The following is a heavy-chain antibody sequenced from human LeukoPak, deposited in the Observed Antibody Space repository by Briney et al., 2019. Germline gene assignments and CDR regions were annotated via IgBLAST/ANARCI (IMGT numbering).Heavy chain of an antibody. CDR3: AKAGGSSGWYFTFDY. CDR2: ISYDGSNK. J-gene: IGHJ4*02. V-gene: IGHV3-30*18. D-gene: IGHD6-19*01. CDR1: GFTFSSYG. Sequence: PGGSLRLSCAASGFTFSSYGMHWVRQAPGKGLEWVAVISYDGSNKYYADSVKGRFTISRDNSKNTLYLQMNSLRAEDTAVYYCAKAGGSSGWYFTFDYWGQGTLVTVSS.